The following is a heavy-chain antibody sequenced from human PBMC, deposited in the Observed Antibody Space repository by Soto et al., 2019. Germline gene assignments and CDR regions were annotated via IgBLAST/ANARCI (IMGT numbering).Heavy chain of an antibody. V-gene: IGHV1-69*13. Sequence: GSSVKVSCKASGGTFSSYAISWVRQAPGQGLEWMGGIIPIFGTANYAQKFQGRVTITADESTSTAYMELSSLRSEDTAVYYCARDQGELGSGYYLNWFDPWGQGTLVTVSS. CDR2: IIPIFGTA. J-gene: IGHJ5*02. CDR1: GGTFSSYA. CDR3: ARDQGELGSGYYLNWFDP. D-gene: IGHD3-22*01.